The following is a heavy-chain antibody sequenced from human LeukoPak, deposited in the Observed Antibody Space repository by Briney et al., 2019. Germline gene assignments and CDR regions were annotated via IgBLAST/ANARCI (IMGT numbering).Heavy chain of an antibody. CDR3: AKGAYEPFDY. CDR1: GASMSNYC. V-gene: IGHV4-59*01. CDR2: IYSTGST. Sequence: PSETLPLTCTVSGASMSNYCWSWIRQPPGKGLEWIGCIYSTGSTDFNPSLKSPVTMSLDTSKNQFSLKLSSVTAADTAVYFCAKGAYEPFDYWGQGILVTVSS. D-gene: IGHD1-26*01. J-gene: IGHJ4*02.